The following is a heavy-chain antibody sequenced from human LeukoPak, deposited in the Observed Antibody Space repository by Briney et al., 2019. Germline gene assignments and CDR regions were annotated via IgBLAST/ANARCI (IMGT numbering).Heavy chain of an antibody. J-gene: IGHJ4*02. CDR2: MNPNSGNT. Sequence: GASVKVSCKASEYTFTSYDINWVRQATGQGLEWMGWMNPNSGNTGYALKFQGRVTMTRNTSISTAYMELSSLRSEDTAVYYCARVGAAAGIHYWGQGTLVTVSS. CDR3: ARVGAAAGIHY. V-gene: IGHV1-8*01. CDR1: EYTFTSYD. D-gene: IGHD6-13*01.